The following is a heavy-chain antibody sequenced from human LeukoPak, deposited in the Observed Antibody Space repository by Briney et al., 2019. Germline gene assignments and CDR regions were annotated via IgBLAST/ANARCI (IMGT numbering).Heavy chain of an antibody. CDR1: GFTFSTSW. CDR3: ARRYSGYEFGY. J-gene: IGHJ4*02. CDR2: IKEDGSEE. D-gene: IGHD5-12*01. V-gene: IGHV3-7*01. Sequence: QPGGSLRLSCAASGFTFSTSWMNWVRQAPGKGLEWVANIKEDGSEEYYVDSVKGRFTISRDNARKSLYLQMNSLRVEDTAVYYCARRYSGYEFGYWGQGTLVTVSS.